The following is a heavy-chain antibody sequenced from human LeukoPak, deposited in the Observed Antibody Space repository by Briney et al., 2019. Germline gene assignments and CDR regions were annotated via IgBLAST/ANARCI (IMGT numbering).Heavy chain of an antibody. CDR2: IYYSGST. CDR3: ARGIVVVTEYYFDY. V-gene: IGHV4-59*01. J-gene: IGHJ4*02. D-gene: IGHD3-22*01. CDR1: GGSISSYY. Sequence: PSETLSLTCTVSGGSISSYYWSWIRQPPGKGLEWIGYIYYSGSTNYNPSLKSRVTLSVDTSKNQFSLKLSSVTAADTAVYYCARGIVVVTEYYFDYWGQGTLVTVSS.